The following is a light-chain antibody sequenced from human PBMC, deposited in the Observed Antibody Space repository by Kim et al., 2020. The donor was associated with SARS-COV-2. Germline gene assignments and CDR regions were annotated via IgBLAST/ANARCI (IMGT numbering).Light chain of an antibody. V-gene: IGLV3-19*01. J-gene: IGLJ3*02. CDR1: SVRSYY. CDR3: SSRDTTGAHVV. CDR2: GKY. Sequence: LRQTARLTCQGDSVRSYYATWYQQRPGQAPTLVLYGKYDRPSGIPDRFSGSASGNTASLTITGAQAEDEGDYYCSSRDTTGAHVVFGGGTQLTVL.